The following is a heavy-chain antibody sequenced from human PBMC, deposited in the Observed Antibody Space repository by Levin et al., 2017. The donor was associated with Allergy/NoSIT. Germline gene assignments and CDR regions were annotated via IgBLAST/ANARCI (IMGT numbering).Heavy chain of an antibody. V-gene: IGHV2-70*01. Sequence: SGPTLVKHTQTLTLTCTFSGFSLSTRGMCVSWIRQSPGKALEWLALIDWDDDKYYSTSLKTRLTISKDTSKNQVVLTMTNMDPVDTATSYCARIIYFDSSGSYIGRGWFDPWGQGTLVTVSS. J-gene: IGHJ5*02. D-gene: IGHD3-22*01. CDR3: ARIIYFDSSGSYIGRGWFDP. CDR1: GFSLSTRGMC. CDR2: IDWDDDK.